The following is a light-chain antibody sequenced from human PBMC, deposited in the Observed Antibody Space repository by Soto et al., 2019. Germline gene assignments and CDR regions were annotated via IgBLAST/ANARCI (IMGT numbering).Light chain of an antibody. CDR2: ASY. J-gene: IGKJ1*01. V-gene: IGKV1-39*01. CDR3: QQSYSTPRT. Sequence: IQLTQSPSSLSASVGDRVTVTCRASQGIGTYLVWYQQKSGKAPTVLIYASYTLQTGLQSSFSGSGSGTDFTLTIRSLQPEDFATYYCQQSYSTPRTFGQGTKVDIK. CDR1: QGIGTY.